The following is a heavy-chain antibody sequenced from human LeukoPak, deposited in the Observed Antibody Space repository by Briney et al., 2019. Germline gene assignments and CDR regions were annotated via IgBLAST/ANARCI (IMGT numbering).Heavy chain of an antibody. V-gene: IGHV4-34*01. CDR2: INHSGST. CDR1: GGSFSGYY. CDR3: ARPIDSSSWFQHQNPYYYMGV. J-gene: IGHJ6*03. Sequence: SETLSLTCAVYGGSFSGYYWSWIRQPPGKGLEWIGEINHSGSTNYNPSLKSRVTISVDTSKNQFPLKLSSVTAADTAVYYCARPIDSSSWFQHQNPYYYMGVWGKGTTVTVSS. D-gene: IGHD6-13*01.